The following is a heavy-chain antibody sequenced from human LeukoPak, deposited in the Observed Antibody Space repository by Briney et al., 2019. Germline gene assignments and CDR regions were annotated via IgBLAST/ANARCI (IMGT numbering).Heavy chain of an antibody. D-gene: IGHD2-15*01. CDR2: ISGDGGST. CDR3: AKEIDTLGTNAFDI. Sequence: TGGSLRLSCAASGFTFDDYAMHWVRQAPGKGLEWVSLISGDGGSTYYADSVRGRFTISRDNSKNSLYLQMHRLRTEDTAFYYCAKEIDTLGTNAFDIWGQGTMVTVSS. CDR1: GFTFDDYA. V-gene: IGHV3-43*02. J-gene: IGHJ3*02.